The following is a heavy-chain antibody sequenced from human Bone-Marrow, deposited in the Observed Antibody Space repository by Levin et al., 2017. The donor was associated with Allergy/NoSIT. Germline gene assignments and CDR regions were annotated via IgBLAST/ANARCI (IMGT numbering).Heavy chain of an antibody. J-gene: IGHJ3*02. Sequence: LSLTCAASGLTFGDYWMIWVRPAPGKGLEWVANINQDGGAKYYVDSVEGRFTISRDNAKNSLYLQMNTLRADDTAVYYCARGRRGGDYQGDAFDIWGQGTMLTVSS. V-gene: IGHV3-7*03. CDR1: GLTFGDYW. CDR3: ARGRRGGDYQGDAFDI. D-gene: IGHD4-17*01. CDR2: INQDGGAK.